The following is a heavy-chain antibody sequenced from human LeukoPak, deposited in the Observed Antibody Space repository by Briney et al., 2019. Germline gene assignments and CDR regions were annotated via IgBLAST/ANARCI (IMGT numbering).Heavy chain of an antibody. D-gene: IGHD6-19*01. V-gene: IGHV4-34*01. CDR2: INHSGST. Sequence: KPSETLSLTCAVYGGSFSGYYWSWICQPPGKGLEWIGEINHSGSTNYNPSLKSRVTISVDTSKNQFSLKLSSVTAADTAVYYCARGRLKQWLVRYADYYYGMDVWGQGTTVTVSS. CDR1: GGSFSGYY. CDR3: ARGRLKQWLVRYADYYYGMDV. J-gene: IGHJ6*02.